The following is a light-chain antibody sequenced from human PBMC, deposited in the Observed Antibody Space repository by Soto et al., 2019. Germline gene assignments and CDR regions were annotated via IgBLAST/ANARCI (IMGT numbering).Light chain of an antibody. J-gene: IGKJ5*01. CDR1: QSVSSSH. CDR3: QQYGSSPPIT. V-gene: IGKV3-20*01. CDR2: GAS. Sequence: EIVLTQSPGTLSLSPGERATLSCRASQSVSSSHLVWYQQKPGQAPRLLIYGASSRATGIPDRFSGSGSGTDFTLTISRLEPEDFAVYYCQQYGSSPPITFVQGTRLEIK.